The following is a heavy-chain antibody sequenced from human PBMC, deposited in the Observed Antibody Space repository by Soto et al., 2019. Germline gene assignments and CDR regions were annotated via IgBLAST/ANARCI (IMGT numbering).Heavy chain of an antibody. CDR3: ARESEDLTSNFDY. V-gene: IGHV3-21*06. Sequence: GDLRLSFVASGFTFTTYRIYWTRQAPGKGLEWVSSISSTTNYIYYGDSMKGRFTISRDNAKNSLYLEMNSLRAEDTAVYYCARESEDLTSNFDYWGQGTLVTVSS. CDR1: GFTFTTYR. J-gene: IGHJ4*02. CDR2: ISSTTNYI.